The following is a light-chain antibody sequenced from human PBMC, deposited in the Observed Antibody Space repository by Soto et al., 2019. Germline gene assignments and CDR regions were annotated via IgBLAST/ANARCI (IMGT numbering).Light chain of an antibody. Sequence: EIVLTQSPGTLSFSPWERATLSCRASQSVSSSYLAWYQQKPGQAPRLLIYGASSRATGIPDRFSGSGSGTDFTLTISRLEPEDFAVYYCQQYGSSRTFGQGTKVDIK. V-gene: IGKV3-20*01. CDR1: QSVSSSY. CDR2: GAS. CDR3: QQYGSSRT. J-gene: IGKJ1*01.